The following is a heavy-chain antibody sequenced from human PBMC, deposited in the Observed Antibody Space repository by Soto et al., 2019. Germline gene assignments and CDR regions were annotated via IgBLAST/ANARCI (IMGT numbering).Heavy chain of an antibody. D-gene: IGHD3-16*01. Sequence: SHTLSLTSALSGVSVTGNGVIWYWIRQLQSRGLERLGRTYYTSKWHNDHAVYVQSRINVTPDTSKNQFSMNLNSVTPQDTAVYYCARWCPYYESSGSYFDDWGQGALVTVSS. V-gene: IGHV6-1*01. J-gene: IGHJ4*02. CDR1: GVSVTGNGVI. CDR2: TYYTSKWHN. CDR3: ARWCPYYESSGSYFDD.